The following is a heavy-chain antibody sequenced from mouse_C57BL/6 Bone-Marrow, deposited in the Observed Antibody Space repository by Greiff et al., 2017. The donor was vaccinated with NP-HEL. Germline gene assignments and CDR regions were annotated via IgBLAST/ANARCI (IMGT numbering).Heavy chain of an antibody. CDR1: GYTFTSYW. V-gene: IGHV1-64*01. CDR3: AILRGYFDV. J-gene: IGHJ1*03. Sequence: QVQLQQSGAELVKPGASVKLSCKASGYTFTSYWMPWVKQRPGQGLEWIGMIHPNSGSTNYNEKFKSKATLTVDKSSSTAYMQLSSLTSEDSAVYYCAILRGYFDVWGTGTTVTVSS. CDR2: IHPNSGST.